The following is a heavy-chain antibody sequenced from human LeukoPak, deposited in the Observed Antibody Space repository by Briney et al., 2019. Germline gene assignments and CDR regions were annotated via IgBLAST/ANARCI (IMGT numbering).Heavy chain of an antibody. CDR1: GFTYSSYS. V-gene: IGHV3-23*01. CDR2: ISGSGDCT. Sequence: GGSLRLSCAASGFTYSSYSMSWVRQAPGKGQEWVSVISGSGDCTNYADSVKDRFTISRDNSKDTLYLQMNSLRDEDTAVYYCAKGSSSTSCPYYYGMDVWGQGTTVTVSS. J-gene: IGHJ6*02. CDR3: AKGSSSTSCPYYYGMDV. D-gene: IGHD2-2*01.